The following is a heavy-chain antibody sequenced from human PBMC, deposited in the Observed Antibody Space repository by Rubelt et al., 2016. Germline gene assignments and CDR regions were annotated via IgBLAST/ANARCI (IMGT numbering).Heavy chain of an antibody. CDR3: TTGEVMEDR. Sequence: EVQLLESGGGLVQPGGSLRLSCAASGFTFSSYAMSWVRQVPGKGLEWVGRIKSKSDGGTTDYAAPVNGRFTISRDDSKNTLYLQMNSLKAEDTAVYFCTTGEVMEDRWGQGTLVTVSS. J-gene: IGHJ5*02. CDR2: IKSKSDGGTT. V-gene: IGHV3-15*01. D-gene: IGHD2-21*01. CDR1: GFTFSSYA.